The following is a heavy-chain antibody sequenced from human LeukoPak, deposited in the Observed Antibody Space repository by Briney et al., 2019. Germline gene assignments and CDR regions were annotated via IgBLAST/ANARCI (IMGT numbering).Heavy chain of an antibody. Sequence: SETLSLTCTVSGGSISSYYWSWIRQPPGKGLEWIGYIYYSGGTNYNPSLKSRVTISVDTSKNQFSLKLSSVTAAETAVYYCARPNYDFWSGYYYYYMDVWGKGTTVTVSS. CDR1: GGSISSYY. CDR3: ARPNYDFWSGYYYYYMDV. D-gene: IGHD3-3*01. J-gene: IGHJ6*03. V-gene: IGHV4-59*08. CDR2: IYYSGGT.